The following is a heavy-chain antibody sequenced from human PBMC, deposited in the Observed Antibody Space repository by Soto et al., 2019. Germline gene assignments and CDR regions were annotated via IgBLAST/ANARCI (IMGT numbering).Heavy chain of an antibody. D-gene: IGHD1-20*01. Sequence: SETLSLXCTVSSGSISNYYWSWIRQPPGKGLEWIGYIYYSGSTNYNPSLKSRVTISVDTSKNQFSLKLSSVTAADTAVYYCAGPYITYFDYWGQGTLVTVSS. J-gene: IGHJ4*02. CDR3: AGPYITYFDY. CDR1: SGSISNYY. V-gene: IGHV4-59*08. CDR2: IYYSGST.